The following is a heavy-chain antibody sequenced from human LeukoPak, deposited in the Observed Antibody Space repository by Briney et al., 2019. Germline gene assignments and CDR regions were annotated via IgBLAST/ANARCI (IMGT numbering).Heavy chain of an antibody. Sequence: GGSLRLSCAASGFTFSRYWMSWVRQAQGHGLDGVAPIKQVGSETYYVHSVKGQFTISRDNAKNSLHLQMNSLRAEDAAVFYCARMDYYTSGTYTYPNFDYWGQGTLVTVSS. CDR2: IKQVGSET. CDR3: ARMDYYTSGTYTYPNFDY. CDR1: GFTFSRYW. V-gene: IGHV3-7*03. D-gene: IGHD3-10*01. J-gene: IGHJ4*02.